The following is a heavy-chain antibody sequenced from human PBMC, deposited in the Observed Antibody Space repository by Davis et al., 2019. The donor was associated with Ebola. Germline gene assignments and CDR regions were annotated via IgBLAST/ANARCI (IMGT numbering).Heavy chain of an antibody. D-gene: IGHD4-17*01. CDR3: ARGYGTFDY. J-gene: IGHJ4*02. CDR1: GGSISSHY. CDR2: ISPTSDFM. V-gene: IGHV3-21*01. Sequence: ETLSLTCTVSGGSISSHYWSWIRQPPGKGLEWVSSISPTSDFMPCADSLKGRFTISRDNAKNSLFLQMNSLRAEDTALYYCARGYGTFDYWGRGTLVTVSA.